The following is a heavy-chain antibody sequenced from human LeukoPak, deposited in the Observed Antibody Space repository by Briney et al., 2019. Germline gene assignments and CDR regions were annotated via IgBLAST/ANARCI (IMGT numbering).Heavy chain of an antibody. Sequence: GESLKISCKGSGYSFANYWIGWVRQVPGKGLEWMGIIYPGDSDTRYSPSFQGQVTISADKSINTAYLQWSSLKASDTAMFYCARSKSGSWFYFDYWGQGTPVTVCS. J-gene: IGHJ4*02. CDR2: IYPGDSDT. D-gene: IGHD1-26*01. CDR3: ARSKSGSWFYFDY. V-gene: IGHV5-51*01. CDR1: GYSFANYW.